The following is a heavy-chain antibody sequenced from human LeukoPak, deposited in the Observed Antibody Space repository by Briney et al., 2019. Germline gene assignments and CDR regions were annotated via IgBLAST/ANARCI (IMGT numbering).Heavy chain of an antibody. CDR2: VNPHSGDT. CDR1: GYTFTDYY. Sequence: ASVKVSCKASGYTFTDYYMHWVRQAPGQGLAYMGWVNPHSGDTNYVQKFQGRVTMTRDTSISTAYMELTSLRSDDTAVYYCARGGGNYDYFDYWGQGTLVTVSS. V-gene: IGHV1-2*02. D-gene: IGHD1-26*01. CDR3: ARGGGNYDYFDY. J-gene: IGHJ4*02.